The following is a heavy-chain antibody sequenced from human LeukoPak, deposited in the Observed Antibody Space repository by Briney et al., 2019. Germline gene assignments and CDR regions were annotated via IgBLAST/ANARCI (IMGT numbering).Heavy chain of an antibody. J-gene: IGHJ5*02. CDR3: ARDRSSSYTRDWFDP. CDR2: VYNSESI. D-gene: IGHD2-2*01. CDR1: GGSINGYY. Sequence: SETLSLTCTVSGGSINGYYWSWIRQPAGKGLEWIGRVYNSESINYNPSLKSRVIMSIDTSKNQFSLKLNSVTAADTAVYYCARDRSSSYTRDWFDPWGQGALVTVSS. V-gene: IGHV4-4*07.